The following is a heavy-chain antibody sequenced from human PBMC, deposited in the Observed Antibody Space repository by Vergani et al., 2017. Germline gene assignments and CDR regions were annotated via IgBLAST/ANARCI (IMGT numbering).Heavy chain of an antibody. CDR3: ARDLRGLVIDFDY. J-gene: IGHJ4*02. CDR1: GFTFSSYD. D-gene: IGHD1-26*01. Sequence: EVQLVESGGGLVQPGGSLRLSCAASGFTFSSYDMHWVRQATGKGLEWVSAIGTAGDTYYPGSVKGRFTISRENAKNSLYLQMNSLRAGDTAVYYCARDLRGLVIDFDYWGQGTLVTVSS. CDR2: IGTAGDT. V-gene: IGHV3-13*01.